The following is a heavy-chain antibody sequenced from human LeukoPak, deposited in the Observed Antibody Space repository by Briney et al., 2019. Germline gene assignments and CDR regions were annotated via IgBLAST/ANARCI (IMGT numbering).Heavy chain of an antibody. CDR3: AKDITIFGVVHYYYYYGMDV. Sequence: GGSLRLSCAASGFTFSSYAMSWVRRAPGKGLEWVSAISGSGGSTYYADSVKGRFTISRDNSKNTLYLQMNSLRAEDTAVYYCAKDITIFGVVHYYYYYGMDVWGQGTTVTVSS. V-gene: IGHV3-23*01. D-gene: IGHD3-3*01. CDR2: ISGSGGST. J-gene: IGHJ6*02. CDR1: GFTFSSYA.